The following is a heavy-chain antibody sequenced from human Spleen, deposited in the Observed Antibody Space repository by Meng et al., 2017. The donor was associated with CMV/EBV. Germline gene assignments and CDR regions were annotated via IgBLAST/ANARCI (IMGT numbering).Heavy chain of an antibody. CDR2: IYHSGST. J-gene: IGHJ4*02. CDR1: GDSISNSVR. D-gene: IGHD2-8*01. Sequence: SETLSLTCSVSGDSISNSVRWSWVRQPPGKGLEWIGTIYHSGSTNYNPSLKSRVTVSVDKSNNQFSLRLTSVTAADTAVYYCARDLRGYCTKDLCYKAPFFDHWGQGNLVTVSS. CDR3: ARDLRGYCTKDLCYKAPFFDH. V-gene: IGHV4-4*02.